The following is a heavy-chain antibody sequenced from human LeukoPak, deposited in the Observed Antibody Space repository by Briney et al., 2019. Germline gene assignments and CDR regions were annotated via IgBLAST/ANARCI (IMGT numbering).Heavy chain of an antibody. V-gene: IGHV6-1*01. CDR1: GDSVSSNRAA. CDR3: ARGGGVDTAMDSAFDY. J-gene: IGHJ4*02. CDR2: TDYRSKWYN. Sequence: SQTLSITCAISGDSVSSNRAAWNWITQSPSRGLEWLRKTDYRSKWYNDYAVSVKSRITINPDTSKNQFSLQLNSVTPEDTAVYYCARGGGVDTAMDSAFDYWGQGTLVTVSS. D-gene: IGHD5-18*01.